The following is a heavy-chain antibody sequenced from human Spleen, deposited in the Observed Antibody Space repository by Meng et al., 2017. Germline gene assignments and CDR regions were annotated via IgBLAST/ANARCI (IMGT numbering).Heavy chain of an antibody. V-gene: IGHV3-15*01. CDR1: GFTFSNAW. D-gene: IGHD2-15*01. Sequence: GGSLRLSCAASGFTFSNAWMSWVRQAPGKGLEWVGRIKSKTDGGTTDYAAPVKGRFTISRDNSKNTLYLQMNSLRAEDTAVYYCARDRAGYCSGGSCDGLDYWGQGTLVTVSS. CDR2: IKSKTDGGTT. J-gene: IGHJ4*02. CDR3: ARDRAGYCSGGSCDGLDY.